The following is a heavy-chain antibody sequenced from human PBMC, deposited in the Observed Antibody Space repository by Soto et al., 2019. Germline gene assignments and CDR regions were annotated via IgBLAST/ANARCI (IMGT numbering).Heavy chain of an antibody. CDR3: ARHVGRPLRWFGSDNWFDP. V-gene: IGHV4-39*01. D-gene: IGHD3-10*01. CDR1: GVSTSSSSYY. Sequence: PSETLSLTCTVSGVSTSSSSYYWGWIRQPPGKGLEWIGSIYNSGSTYYNPSLKSRVTISVDTSKNQFSLKLSSMTAADTAVYYCARHVGRPLRWFGSDNWFDPWGQGTLVTVSS. J-gene: IGHJ5*02. CDR2: IYNSGST.